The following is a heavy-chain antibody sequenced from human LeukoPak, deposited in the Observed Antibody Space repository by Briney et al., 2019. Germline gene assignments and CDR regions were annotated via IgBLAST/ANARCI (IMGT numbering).Heavy chain of an antibody. D-gene: IGHD2-21*01. Sequence: GGSLRLSCAASRFSLGSFAMSWVRQAPGKGLEWVSGIIGSGGTTFYADSVKGRFTISRDNSNNKLYLQLNSLRVEDTAIYYGAKQEGDTYSSWYMDVWRKGAT. CDR2: IIGSGGTT. CDR1: RFSLGSFA. J-gene: IGHJ6*03. CDR3: AKQEGDTYSSWYMDV. V-gene: IGHV3-23*01.